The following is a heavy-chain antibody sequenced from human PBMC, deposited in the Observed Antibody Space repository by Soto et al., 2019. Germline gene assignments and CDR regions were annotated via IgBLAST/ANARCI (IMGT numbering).Heavy chain of an antibody. D-gene: IGHD6-19*01. V-gene: IGHV4-34*01. CDR2: INHSGST. Sequence: SETLSLTCAVYGVSFSGYYWSWIRQPPGKGLEWIGEINHSGSTNYNPSLKSRVTISVDTSKNQFSLKLSSVTAADTAVYYCARGFSSGWYRDYWGQGTLVTVSS. CDR3: ARGFSSGWYRDY. J-gene: IGHJ4*02. CDR1: GVSFSGYY.